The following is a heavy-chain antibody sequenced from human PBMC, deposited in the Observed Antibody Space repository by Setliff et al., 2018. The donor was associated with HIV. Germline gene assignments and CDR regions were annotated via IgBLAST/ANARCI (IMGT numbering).Heavy chain of an antibody. J-gene: IGHJ4*02. V-gene: IGHV1-46*01. CDR3: ARGSGSPKALTNFDY. CDR2: INPSGGST. CDR1: GYTITSYY. Sequence: GASVKVSCKASGYTITSYYMHWVRQAPGQGLEWMGIINPSGGSTSYAQKFQGRVTMTRDTSTSTVYMELSSLRSEDTAVYYCARGSGSPKALTNFDYWGQGTLVTVSS. D-gene: IGHD1-26*01.